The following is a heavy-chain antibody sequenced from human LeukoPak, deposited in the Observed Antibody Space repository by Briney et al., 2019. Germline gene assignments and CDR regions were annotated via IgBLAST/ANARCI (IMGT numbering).Heavy chain of an antibody. CDR1: GGSFSGYY. CDR2: INHSGST. Sequence: SETLSLTCAVYGGSFSGYYWSWIRQPPGKGLEWIGEINHSGSTNYNPSLKSRVTISVDTSKNQFSLKLSSVTAADTAVYYCVRDWDPFDYWGQGTLVTVSS. D-gene: IGHD1-26*01. J-gene: IGHJ4*02. CDR3: VRDWDPFDY. V-gene: IGHV4-34*01.